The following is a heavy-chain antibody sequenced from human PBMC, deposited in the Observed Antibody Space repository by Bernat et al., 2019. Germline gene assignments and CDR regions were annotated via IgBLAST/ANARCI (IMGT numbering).Heavy chain of an antibody. Sequence: EVQLVESGGGLVKPGGSLRLSCAASGFSFSNAWMSWVRQAPGKGLEWVGRIKRKNDGGTTDYAAPEKGRFTISSDDAKTTLYLQMNSLKTEDTAVYYCTTGYCSNGVCYTYFDHWGQGTLVTVSS. J-gene: IGHJ4*02. CDR3: TTGYCSNGVCYTYFDH. D-gene: IGHD2-8*01. CDR2: IKRKNDGGTT. CDR1: GFSFSNAW. V-gene: IGHV3-15*01.